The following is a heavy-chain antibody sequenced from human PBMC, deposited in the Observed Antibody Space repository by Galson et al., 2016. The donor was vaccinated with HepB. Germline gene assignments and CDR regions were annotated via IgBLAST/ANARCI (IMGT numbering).Heavy chain of an antibody. V-gene: IGHV1-2*02. Sequence: SVKVSCKASGYTFTDYYIHWVRQAPGNGLEWMGWMNPNNGGTYYVQKFQGRVTMTRDTSIRTAYMELKRLRSADTAVYYCARVGVLGVPDYWGQGTLVTVSS. CDR3: ARVGVLGVPDY. CDR1: GYTFTDYY. D-gene: IGHD3-16*01. CDR2: MNPNNGGT. J-gene: IGHJ4*02.